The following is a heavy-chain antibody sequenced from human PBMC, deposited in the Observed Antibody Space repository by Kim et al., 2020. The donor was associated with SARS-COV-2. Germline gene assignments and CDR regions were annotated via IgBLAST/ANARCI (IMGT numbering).Heavy chain of an antibody. CDR1: GFTFSSYS. D-gene: IGHD3-22*01. V-gene: IGHV3-21*01. Sequence: GGSPRLSCAASGFTFSSYSMNWVRQAPGKGLEWVSSISSSSSYIYYTDSVKGRFTISRDNAKNSLYLQMNSLRAEDTAVYYCARASLVVITTYDYYGMDVWGQGTTVTVSS. J-gene: IGHJ6*02. CDR3: ARASLVVITTYDYYGMDV. CDR2: ISSSSSYI.